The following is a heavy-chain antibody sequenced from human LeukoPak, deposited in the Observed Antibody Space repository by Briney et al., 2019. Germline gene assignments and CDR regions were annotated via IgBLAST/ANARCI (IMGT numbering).Heavy chain of an antibody. CDR2: INSDGSST. Sequence: PGGSLRLSCAASGFTFSRYWMHWVRQAPGKGLVWVSRINSDGSSTSYADSVKGRFTISRDNAKNTLYLQMNSLRAEDTAVYYCATAPQVTAILDWGQGTLVTVSS. CDR1: GFTFSRYW. V-gene: IGHV3-74*01. D-gene: IGHD2-21*02. J-gene: IGHJ4*02. CDR3: ATAPQVTAILD.